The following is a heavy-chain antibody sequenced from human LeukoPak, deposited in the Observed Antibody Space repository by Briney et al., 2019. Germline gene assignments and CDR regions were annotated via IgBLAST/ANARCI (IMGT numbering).Heavy chain of an antibody. CDR3: ARDPLSRFSYDSSGNPGEYFQH. J-gene: IGHJ1*01. CDR1: GGTFSSYA. CDR2: IIPIFGTA. D-gene: IGHD3-22*01. V-gene: IGHV1-69*05. Sequence: GASGKVSCKASGGTFSSYAISWVRQAPGQGLEWMGGIIPIFGTANYAQKFQGRVTMTTDTSTSTAYMELRSLRSDDTAVYYCARDPLSRFSYDSSGNPGEYFQHWGQGTLVTVSS.